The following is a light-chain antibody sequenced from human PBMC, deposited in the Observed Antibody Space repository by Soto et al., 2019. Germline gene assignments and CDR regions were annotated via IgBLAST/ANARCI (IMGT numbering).Light chain of an antibody. CDR2: GAS. J-gene: IGKJ5*01. CDR1: QSVSSSY. V-gene: IGKV3-20*01. Sequence: EIVLTQSPGTLSLSPGERATLSCRASQSVSSSYLAWYQQKPGQARRLLIYGASSRATGIPDRFSGSGSGTDFTLTISSLQPDDFATYYCQQYHRSSITVGQGTRLEIK. CDR3: QQYHRSSIT.